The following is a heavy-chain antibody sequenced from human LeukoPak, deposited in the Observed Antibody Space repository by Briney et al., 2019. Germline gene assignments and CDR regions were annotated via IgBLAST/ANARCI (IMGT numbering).Heavy chain of an antibody. D-gene: IGHD4-23*01. CDR2: ISYDGSNK. V-gene: IGHV3-30*03. J-gene: IGHJ4*02. CDR3: ARQRGGNAYFDY. CDR1: GFTFSSYG. Sequence: PGRSLRLSCAASGFTFSSYGMHWVRQAPGKGLEWVAVISYDGSNKYYADSVKGRFTISRDNSKNTLYLQMNSLRAEDTAVYYCARQRGGNAYFDYWGQGTLVTVSS.